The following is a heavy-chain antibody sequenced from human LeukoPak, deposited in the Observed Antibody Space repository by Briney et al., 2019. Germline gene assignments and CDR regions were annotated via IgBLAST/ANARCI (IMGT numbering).Heavy chain of an antibody. CDR2: ISASGGST. CDR1: GFTLSSYA. CDR3: AKVKKGSERLTMVRGVIIKTAGLYYMDV. J-gene: IGHJ6*03. D-gene: IGHD3-10*01. Sequence: GGSLRLSCAASGFTLSSYAMSWVRQAPGKGLEWVSNISASGGSTNYADSVKGRFTISRDNSKNTVYLQMNSLRAAETAVYYCAKVKKGSERLTMVRGVIIKTAGLYYMDVWGKGTTVTVSS. V-gene: IGHV3-23*01.